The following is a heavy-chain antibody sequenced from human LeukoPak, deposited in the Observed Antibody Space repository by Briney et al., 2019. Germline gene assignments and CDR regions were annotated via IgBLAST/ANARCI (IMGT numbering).Heavy chain of an antibody. CDR1: GGSISSYY. CDR2: IYYSGST. J-gene: IGHJ6*02. Sequence: SQTLSLTCTVSGGSISSYYWSWIRQPPGKGLEWIGYIYYSGSTNYNPSLKSRVTISVDTSKNQFSLKLSSVTAADTAVYYCARHGEKLLWFGELFKSYYYYYGMDVWGQGTTVTVSS. D-gene: IGHD3-10*01. CDR3: ARHGEKLLWFGELFKSYYYYYGMDV. V-gene: IGHV4-59*08.